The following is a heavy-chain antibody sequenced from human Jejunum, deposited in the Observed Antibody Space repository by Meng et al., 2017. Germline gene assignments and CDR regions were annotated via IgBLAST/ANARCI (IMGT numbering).Heavy chain of an antibody. CDR2: IYYSGTT. J-gene: IGHJ5*02. Sequence: QVQLQESGPGLVKPSQTLSLTCTVSGGSISSGDYYWSWIRQPPGKGLEWIGYIYYSGTTYYSPSLKSRVNISRDAPKNQFSLTLRSVTAADTAVYYCARANGDYGNWLDPWGQGTLVTVSS. CDR1: GGSISSGDYY. D-gene: IGHD4-17*01. CDR3: ARANGDYGNWLDP. V-gene: IGHV4-30-4*01.